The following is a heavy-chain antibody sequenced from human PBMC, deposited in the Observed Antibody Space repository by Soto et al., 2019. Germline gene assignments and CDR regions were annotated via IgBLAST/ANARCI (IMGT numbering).Heavy chain of an antibody. CDR2: IIPIFGTA. CDR3: VREGVRLAQQRGDYYYGMDV. CDR1: GYTFPMYG. D-gene: IGHD2-8*01. Sequence: ASVKVSCKASGYTFPMYGISWVRQAPGQGLEWMGGIIPIFGTANYAQKFQGRVTITADESTSTAYMELSSLRSEDTAVYYCVREGVRLAQQRGDYYYGMDVWGQGTTVTVSS. J-gene: IGHJ6*02. V-gene: IGHV1-69*13.